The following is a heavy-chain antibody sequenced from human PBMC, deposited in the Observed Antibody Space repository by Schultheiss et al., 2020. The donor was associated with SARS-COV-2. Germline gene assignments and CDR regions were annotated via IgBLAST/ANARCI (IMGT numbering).Heavy chain of an antibody. Sequence: ASVKVSCKASGYTFTSYYMHWVRQAPGQGLEWMGWISAYNGNTNYAQKLQGRVTMTTDTSTSTAYMELRSLRSDDTAVYYCARDIPYYDILTDLYYFDYWGQGTLVTVSS. J-gene: IGHJ4*02. V-gene: IGHV1-18*04. D-gene: IGHD3-9*01. CDR3: ARDIPYYDILTDLYYFDY. CDR1: GYTFTSYY. CDR2: ISAYNGNT.